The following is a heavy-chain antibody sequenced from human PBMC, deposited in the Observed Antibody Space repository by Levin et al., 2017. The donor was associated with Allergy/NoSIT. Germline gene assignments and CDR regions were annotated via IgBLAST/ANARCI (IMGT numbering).Heavy chain of an antibody. J-gene: IGHJ4*02. Sequence: TGGSLRLSCAASGFTFDDFSMSWVRQTPGKGLEWVSGTNWNANSTSYADSVKGRFTISRDNAKNSLYLQMNSLKAEDTALYYCARDRFVMVRGLIITFPLDYWGQGTLVTVSS. V-gene: IGHV3-20*04. D-gene: IGHD3-10*01. CDR3: ARDRFVMVRGLIITFPLDY. CDR2: TNWNANST. CDR1: GFTFDDFS.